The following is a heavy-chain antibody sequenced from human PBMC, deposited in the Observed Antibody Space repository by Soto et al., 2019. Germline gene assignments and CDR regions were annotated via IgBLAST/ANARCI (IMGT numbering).Heavy chain of an antibody. V-gene: IGHV1-24*01. CDR3: ATGLGLEDMVRGVARMDV. Sequence: ASAKVSCKVSGYTLTELSMHWVRQAPGKGLEWMGGVDPEDGETIYAQKFQGRVTMTEDTSTDTAYMELSSLRSEDTAVYYCATGLGLEDMVRGVARMDVWGQGTTVTVSS. CDR2: VDPEDGET. D-gene: IGHD3-10*01. J-gene: IGHJ6*02. CDR1: GYTLTELS.